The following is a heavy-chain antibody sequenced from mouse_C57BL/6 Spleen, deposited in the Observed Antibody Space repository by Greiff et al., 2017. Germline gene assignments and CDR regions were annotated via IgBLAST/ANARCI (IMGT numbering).Heavy chain of an antibody. J-gene: IGHJ1*03. CDR3: AREGTHWYFDV. Sequence: EVQLQQSGPGLVKPSQSLSLTCSVTGYSITSGYYWNWIRQFPGNKLEWMGYISYDGSNNYNPSLKNRISITRDTSKNQSFLKLNSVTTEDTATYYCAREGTHWYFDVWGTGTTVTVSS. V-gene: IGHV3-6*01. CDR2: ISYDGSN. D-gene: IGHD3-3*01. CDR1: GYSITSGYY.